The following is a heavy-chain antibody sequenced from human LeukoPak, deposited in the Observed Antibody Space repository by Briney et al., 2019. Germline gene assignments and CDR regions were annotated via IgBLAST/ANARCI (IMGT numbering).Heavy chain of an antibody. V-gene: IGHV3-21*01. J-gene: IGHJ3*02. CDR1: GFTFSTYT. CDR2: ISSSTNYI. CDR3: VKALTDDAFDI. Sequence: PGGSLRLSCAASGFTFSTYTMNWVRQAPGKGLEWVSSISSSTNYIYYADSVKGRFTISRDNAKNTLYLQMSSLRPEDTAVYYCVKALTDDAFDIWGQGTMVIVSS.